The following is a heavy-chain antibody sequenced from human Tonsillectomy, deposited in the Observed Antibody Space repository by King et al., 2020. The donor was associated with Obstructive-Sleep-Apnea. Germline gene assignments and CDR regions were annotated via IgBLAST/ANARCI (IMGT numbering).Heavy chain of an antibody. CDR2: LGYDGSNN. V-gene: IGHV3-30*02. Sequence: VQLVEAGGGVVQPGGSLRLSCEVSGFTFTSYGMHWVRQAPGKGLEWLAFLGYDGSNNYYADSVKGRFTISRDNSKITLSLQMTSLRAADTAVYYCAKDNPTYTALPYGVVYWGQGTLVTVSS. CDR3: AKDNPTYTALPYGVVY. CDR1: GFTFTSYG. D-gene: IGHD5-18*01. J-gene: IGHJ4*02.